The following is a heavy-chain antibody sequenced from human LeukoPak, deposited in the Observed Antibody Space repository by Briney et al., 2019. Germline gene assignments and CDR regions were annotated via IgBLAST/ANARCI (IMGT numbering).Heavy chain of an antibody. CDR2: TYYRSTWYN. CDR3: ARRLTQYDCFDP. J-gene: IGHJ5*02. Sequence: PSQTPSLTCAISGDSVSSNSVTWNWIRQSPSRGLEWLGRTYYRSTWYNDYAVSVRGRITVNPDTSKNQFSLHLNSVTPEDTAVYYCARRLTQYDCFDPWGQGILVTASS. CDR1: GDSVSSNSVT. D-gene: IGHD2-2*01. V-gene: IGHV6-1*01.